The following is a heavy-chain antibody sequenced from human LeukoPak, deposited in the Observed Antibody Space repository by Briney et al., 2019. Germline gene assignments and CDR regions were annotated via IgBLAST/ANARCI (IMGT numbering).Heavy chain of an antibody. CDR1: GGSISSYY. Sequence: SETLSLTCTVSGGSISSYYWSWIRQPAGKGLEWIGRIYTSGSTNYNPSLKSRVTISVDKSKNQFSLKLRSVTAADTAVYYCARDVGADVWGMFYFDCWGQGTLVTVSS. CDR3: ARDVGADVWGMFYFDC. V-gene: IGHV4-4*07. J-gene: IGHJ4*02. D-gene: IGHD3-16*01. CDR2: IYTSGST.